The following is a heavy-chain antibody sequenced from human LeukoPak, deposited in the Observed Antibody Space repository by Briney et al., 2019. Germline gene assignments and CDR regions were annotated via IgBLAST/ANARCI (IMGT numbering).Heavy chain of an antibody. CDR2: IYYSGST. J-gene: IGHJ4*02. V-gene: IGHV4-59*01. Sequence: PSETLSLTCTVSGGSISSYYWSWIRQPPGKGLEWIGYIYYSGSTNYNPSLKSRVTISVDTSKNQFSLKLSSVTAADTAVYYCARAVDSSGYYLDYFDYWGQGTLVTVSS. CDR3: ARAVDSSGYYLDYFDY. D-gene: IGHD3-22*01. CDR1: GGSISSYY.